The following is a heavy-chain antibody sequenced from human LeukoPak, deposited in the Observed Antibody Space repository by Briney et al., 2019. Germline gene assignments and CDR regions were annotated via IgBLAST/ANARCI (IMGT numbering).Heavy chain of an antibody. CDR3: ARGGYSSSWYSWFDP. Sequence: PGGSLRLSCAASGFTVSSNYMSWVRQAPGKGLEWVSVIYSGGSTYYADSVKGRFTISRDNSKNTLYLQMNSLRAEDTAVYYCARGGYSSSWYSWFDPWGQGTLVTVSS. CDR1: GFTVSSNY. CDR2: IYSGGST. J-gene: IGHJ5*02. V-gene: IGHV3-53*01. D-gene: IGHD6-13*01.